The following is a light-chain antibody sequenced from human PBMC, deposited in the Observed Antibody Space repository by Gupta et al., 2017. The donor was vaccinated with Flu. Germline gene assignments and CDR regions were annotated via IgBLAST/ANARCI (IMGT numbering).Light chain of an antibody. Sequence: SALTQPASVSGSPGQSITISCTGTSGDVGLNNYVSWYQQHPGKAPRLLIFDVSDRPSGVPDRFSAFKSGNTASLTISGRQEEDEADYYCDSDTRSSTYVFGTGTTVTVL. J-gene: IGLJ1*01. V-gene: IGLV2-14*03. CDR1: SGDVGLNNY. CDR2: DVS. CDR3: DSDTRSSTYV.